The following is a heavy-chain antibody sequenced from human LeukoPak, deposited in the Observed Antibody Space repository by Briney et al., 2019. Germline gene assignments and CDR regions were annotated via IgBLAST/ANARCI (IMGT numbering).Heavy chain of an antibody. CDR3: ARDVPYCSGGSCGAFDI. V-gene: IGHV3-53*01. Sequence: PGGSLRLSCAASGFTVSSNYMSWVRQAPGKGLEWVSVIYSGGSTYYADSVKGRFTISRDNSKNTLYLQMNSLRAEDTAVYYCARDVPYCSGGSCGAFDIWGQGTMVTVSS. J-gene: IGHJ3*02. CDR2: IYSGGST. D-gene: IGHD2-15*01. CDR1: GFTVSSNY.